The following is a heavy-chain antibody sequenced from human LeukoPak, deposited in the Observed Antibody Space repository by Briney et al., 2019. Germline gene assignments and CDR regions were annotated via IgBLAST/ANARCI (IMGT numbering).Heavy chain of an antibody. V-gene: IGHV4-34*01. CDR3: ARGRPYYDFWSGSKPLYYYYYRDV. J-gene: IGHJ6*03. D-gene: IGHD3-3*01. Sequence: PSETLSLTCAVYGGSFSGYYWSWIRQPPGKGLEWIGEINHSGSTNYNPSLKSRVTISVDTSKNQFSLKLSSVTAADTAVYYCARGRPYYDFWSGSKPLYYYYYRDVWGKGTPVTVSS. CDR2: INHSGST. CDR1: GGSFSGYY.